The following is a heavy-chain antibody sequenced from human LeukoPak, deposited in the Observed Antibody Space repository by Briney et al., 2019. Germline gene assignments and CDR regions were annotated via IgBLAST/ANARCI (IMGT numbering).Heavy chain of an antibody. V-gene: IGHV5-51*01. CDR2: IYPGDSDT. D-gene: IGHD3-22*01. CDR1: GYSFTSYW. CDR3: ARWYYYDSSGYYTRQYNWFDP. Sequence: GESLKISCKGSGYSFTSYWIGWGRQMPGKGLEWMGIIYPGDSDTRYSPSFQGQVTISADKSISTAYLQWSSLKASDTAMYYCARWYYYDSSGYYTRQYNWFDPWGQGTLVTVSS. J-gene: IGHJ5*02.